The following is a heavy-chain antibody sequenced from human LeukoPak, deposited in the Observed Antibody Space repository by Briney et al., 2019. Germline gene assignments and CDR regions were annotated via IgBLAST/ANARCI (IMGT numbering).Heavy chain of an antibody. CDR1: GFTFSSYA. V-gene: IGHV3-23*01. CDR3: AKGSRRSGYYYSN. CDR2: ISGSGGST. Sequence: GGSLRLSCAASGFTFSSYAMGWVRQAPGKGLEWVSAISGSGGSTYYADSVKGRFTISRDNSKNTLYLQMNSLRAEDTAVYYCAKGSRRSGYYYSNWGQGTLVTVSS. D-gene: IGHD3-22*01. J-gene: IGHJ4*02.